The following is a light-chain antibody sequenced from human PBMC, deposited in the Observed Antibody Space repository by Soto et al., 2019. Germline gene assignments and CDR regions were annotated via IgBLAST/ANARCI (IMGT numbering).Light chain of an antibody. V-gene: IGLV2-14*01. Sequence: QSALTQPASVSGSPGQSITFSCTGTSSDLGGYNYVSWYQQHPGKAPKLVIYDVSNRPSGVSNRFSGSKSGNTASLTISGLQADDEADYDCSSYTTTSTLVFGGGTKLTVL. CDR2: DVS. CDR1: SSDLGGYNY. CDR3: SSYTTTSTLV. J-gene: IGLJ2*01.